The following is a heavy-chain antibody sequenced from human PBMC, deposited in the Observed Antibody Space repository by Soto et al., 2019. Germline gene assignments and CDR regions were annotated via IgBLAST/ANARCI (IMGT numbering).Heavy chain of an antibody. Sequence: QVQLQQWGAGLLKPSETLSLTCAVYGGSFSGYYWSWIRQPPGKGLEWIGEINHSGSTNYNPSLNRRVTISVDTSKNQFALKLSSVTAADTAVYYCARGHPRYYGSGSYYRYWGQGTLVTVSS. V-gene: IGHV4-34*01. CDR3: ARGHPRYYGSGSYYRY. CDR2: INHSGST. J-gene: IGHJ4*02. CDR1: GGSFSGYY. D-gene: IGHD3-10*01.